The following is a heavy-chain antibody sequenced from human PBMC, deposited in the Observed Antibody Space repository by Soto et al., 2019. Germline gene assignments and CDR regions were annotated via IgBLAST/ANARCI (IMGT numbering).Heavy chain of an antibody. D-gene: IGHD6-6*01. V-gene: IGHV1-18*04. CDR2: ISAYNGNT. J-gene: IGHJ1*01. CDR3: ARDILGLEYRSLEYFQH. CDR1: GYTFTSYG. Sequence: ASVKVSCKASGYTFTSYGISWVRQAPGQGLEWMGWISAYNGNTNYAQKLQGRVTMTTDTSTSTAYMELRSLRSDDTAVYYCARDILGLEYRSLEYFQHWGQGTLVTVSS.